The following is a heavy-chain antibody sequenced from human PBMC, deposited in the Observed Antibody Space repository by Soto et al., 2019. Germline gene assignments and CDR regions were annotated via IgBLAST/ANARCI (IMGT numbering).Heavy chain of an antibody. Sequence: GESLKISCKGSGYSFTSYWIGWVRQMPGKGLEWMGIIYPGDSDTRYSPSFQGQVTISADKSISTAYLQWGGLKASDTAMYYCARQLEGDFWSGPYYYYYGMDVWGQGTTVTVSS. CDR1: GYSFTSYW. D-gene: IGHD3-3*01. CDR3: ARQLEGDFWSGPYYYYYGMDV. J-gene: IGHJ6*02. CDR2: IYPGDSDT. V-gene: IGHV5-51*01.